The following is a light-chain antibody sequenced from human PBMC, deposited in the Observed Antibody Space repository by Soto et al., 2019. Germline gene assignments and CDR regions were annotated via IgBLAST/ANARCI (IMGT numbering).Light chain of an antibody. Sequence: SVLTQPPSASGTPGQRVTISCSGSSSNIGSNYVYWYQQLPGTAPKLLIYRNNQRPSGVPDQFSGSKSGTSASLAISGLRSEDEADYYCAAWDDSLSGLVFGGGTKVTVL. CDR3: AAWDDSLSGLV. CDR2: RNN. V-gene: IGLV1-47*01. J-gene: IGLJ2*01. CDR1: SSNIGSNY.